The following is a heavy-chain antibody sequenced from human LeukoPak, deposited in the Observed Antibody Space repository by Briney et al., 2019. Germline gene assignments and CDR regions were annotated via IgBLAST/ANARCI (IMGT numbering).Heavy chain of an antibody. V-gene: IGHV3-30*03. CDR3: AASPTNRRTGYYSNCFDY. D-gene: IGHD3/OR15-3a*01. CDR2: ISYDGSNK. CDR1: GFTFSSYG. J-gene: IGHJ4*02. Sequence: GRSLRLSCAASGFTFSSYGMHWVRQAPGKGLEWVAVISYDGSNKYYADSVKGRFTISRDNSKNTLYLQMNSLRAEDTAVYYCAASPTNRRTGYYSNCFDYWGQGTLVTVSS.